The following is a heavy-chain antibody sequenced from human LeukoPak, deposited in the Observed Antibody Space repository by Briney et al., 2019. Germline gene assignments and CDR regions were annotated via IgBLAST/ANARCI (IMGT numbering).Heavy chain of an antibody. CDR2: ISKDGSNK. J-gene: IGHJ6*02. D-gene: IGHD2-15*01. CDR1: GFTFSSYA. Sequence: GGSLRLSCAASGFTFSSYAMHWVRQAPGKGLEWVAVISKDGSNKYYVDSVKGRFTISRDNPQNTLYLQMNSLRAEDTAVYYCAKARGYCSGGSCYGYYYYYGMDVWGQGTTVTVSS. CDR3: AKARGYCSGGSCYGYYYYYGMDV. V-gene: IGHV3-30*18.